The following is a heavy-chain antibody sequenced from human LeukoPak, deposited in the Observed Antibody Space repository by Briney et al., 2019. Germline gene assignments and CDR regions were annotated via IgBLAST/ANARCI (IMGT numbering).Heavy chain of an antibody. Sequence: SETLSLTCTVSGGSISSYYWSWIRQPPGKGLEWIGYIYYSGSTNYNPSLKSRVTISVDTSKNQFSLKLSSVTAADTAVYYCARGIAAAENYFDYWGQRTLVTVSS. V-gene: IGHV4-59*01. D-gene: IGHD6-13*01. J-gene: IGHJ4*02. CDR3: ARGIAAAENYFDY. CDR2: IYYSGST. CDR1: GGSISSYY.